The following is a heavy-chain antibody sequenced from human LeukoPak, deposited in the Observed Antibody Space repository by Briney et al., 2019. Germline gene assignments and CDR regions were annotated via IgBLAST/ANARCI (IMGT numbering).Heavy chain of an antibody. J-gene: IGHJ4*02. CDR1: GYTFTGYY. CDR3: ARGPPRYCSGGSCYLSFDY. V-gene: IGHV1-2*04. CDR2: INPNSGGT. D-gene: IGHD2-15*01. Sequence: GASVKVSCKASGYTFTGYYMHWVRQAPGQGLEWMGWINPNSGGTNYARKFQGWVTMTRDTSISTAYMELSRLRSDDTAVYYCARGPPRYCSGGSCYLSFDYWGQGTLVTVSS.